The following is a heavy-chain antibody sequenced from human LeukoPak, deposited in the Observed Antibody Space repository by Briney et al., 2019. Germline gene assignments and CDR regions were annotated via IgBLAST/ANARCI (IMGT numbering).Heavy chain of an antibody. V-gene: IGHV3-9*01. J-gene: IGHJ6*03. CDR3: AKVVTGTTLGYYYYMDV. CDR2: ISWNSGSI. CDR1: GFTFDDYA. Sequence: GRSLRLSCAASGFTFDDYAMHWVRQAPGKGLEWVSGISWNSGSIGYADSVKGRFTISRDNAKNSLYLQMNSLRAEDTALYYCAKVVTGTTLGYYYYMDVWGKATTVTVSS. D-gene: IGHD1-1*01.